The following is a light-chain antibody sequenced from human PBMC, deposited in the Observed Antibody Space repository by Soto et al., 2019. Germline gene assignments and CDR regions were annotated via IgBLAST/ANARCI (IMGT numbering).Light chain of an antibody. CDR3: CSYAGSSTV. CDR1: SSDVGSYNL. V-gene: IGLV2-23*01. Sequence: QSVLTQPASVSGSPGQSITISCTGTSSDVGSYNLVSWYQQHPGKAPKLMIYEGSKRPSGVSNRFSGSKSGNTASLTISGLQAEVETDYYCCSYAGSSTVFGGGTMLTVL. CDR2: EGS. J-gene: IGLJ2*01.